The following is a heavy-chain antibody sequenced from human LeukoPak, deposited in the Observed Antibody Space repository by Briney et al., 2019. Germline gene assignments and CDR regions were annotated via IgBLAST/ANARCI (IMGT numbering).Heavy chain of an antibody. J-gene: IGHJ5*02. CDR1: GYTFTSYD. CDR3: ARGEDYGDYVNWFDP. Sequence: ASVKVSCKASGYTFTSYDISWVRQAPGQGLEWMGWISAYNGNTNYAQKLQGRVTMTTDTSTSTAYMELRSLRSDDTAVYYCARGEDYGDYVNWFDPWGQGTLVTVPS. D-gene: IGHD4-17*01. V-gene: IGHV1-18*01. CDR2: ISAYNGNT.